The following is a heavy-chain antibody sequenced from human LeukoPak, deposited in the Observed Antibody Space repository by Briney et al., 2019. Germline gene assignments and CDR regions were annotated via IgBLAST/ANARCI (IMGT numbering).Heavy chain of an antibody. CDR2: ISSNGGST. V-gene: IGHV3-64*01. Sequence: TXXXXXMXXVRQAPGKGLEYVSAISSNGGSTYYANSVKGRFTISRDNSKNTLYLQMGSLRAEDMAVYYCARAIILSGSRAYYYYYGMDVWGQGTTVTVSS. CDR3: ARAIILSGSRAYYYYYGMDV. D-gene: IGHD3-9*01. CDR1: TXXXXX. J-gene: IGHJ6*02.